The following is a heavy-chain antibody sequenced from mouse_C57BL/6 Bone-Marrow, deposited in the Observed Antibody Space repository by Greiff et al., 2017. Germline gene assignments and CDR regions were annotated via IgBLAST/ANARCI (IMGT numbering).Heavy chain of an antibody. CDR1: GFTFTAYY. J-gene: IGHJ3*01. CDR3: ASDYYDSRFAY. D-gene: IGHD1-1*01. Sequence: DVHLVESGGGLVPPGGSLSLSCAASGFTFTAYYMSWVRQPPGKALEWLGFIRNKANGYTTEYSASVKGRFTISRDNSQSILYLQMNALRAEDSATYYCASDYYDSRFAYGGQGTLVTVTA. CDR2: IRNKANGYTT. V-gene: IGHV7-3*01.